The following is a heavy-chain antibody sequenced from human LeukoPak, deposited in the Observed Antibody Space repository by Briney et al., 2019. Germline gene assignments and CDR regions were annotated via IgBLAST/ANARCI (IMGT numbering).Heavy chain of an antibody. V-gene: IGHV1-69*13. Sequence: SVTVSCKASGGTFSSYAISWVRQAPGQGLEWMGGIIPIFGTANYAQKFQGRVTITADESTSTAYMELSSLRSEDTAVYYCARVDYYDSSGYYYFDYWGQGTLVTVSS. CDR2: IIPIFGTA. J-gene: IGHJ4*02. D-gene: IGHD3-22*01. CDR1: GGTFSSYA. CDR3: ARVDYYDSSGYYYFDY.